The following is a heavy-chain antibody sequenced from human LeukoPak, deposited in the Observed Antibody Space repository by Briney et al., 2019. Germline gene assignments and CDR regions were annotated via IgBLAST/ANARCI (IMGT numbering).Heavy chain of an antibody. CDR1: GGSFSGYY. CDR2: INHSGST. Sequence: SETLSLTCAVYGGSFSGYYWSWIRQPPGKGLEWIGEINHSGSTNYNPSLKSRVTISVDTSKNQVSLKLSSVTAADTAVYFCARGQGSSWYWFDPWGQGTLVTVSS. D-gene: IGHD6-13*01. J-gene: IGHJ5*02. CDR3: ARGQGSSWYWFDP. V-gene: IGHV4-34*01.